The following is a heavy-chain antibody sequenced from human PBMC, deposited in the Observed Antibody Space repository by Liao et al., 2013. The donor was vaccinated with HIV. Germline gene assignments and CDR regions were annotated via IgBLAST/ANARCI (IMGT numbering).Heavy chain of an antibody. CDR1: GGSISSSSYY. D-gene: IGHD6-19*01. CDR2: IYYSGST. J-gene: IGHJ3*02. V-gene: IGHV4-39*07. CDR3: ARENSGGWAFDI. Sequence: QLQLQESGPGLVKPSETLSLTCTVSGGSISSSSYYWGWIRQPPGRAEWIGSIYYSGSTYYNPSLKSRVTISVDTSKNQFSLKLSSVTAADTAVYYCARENSGGWAFDIWGQGTMVTVSS.